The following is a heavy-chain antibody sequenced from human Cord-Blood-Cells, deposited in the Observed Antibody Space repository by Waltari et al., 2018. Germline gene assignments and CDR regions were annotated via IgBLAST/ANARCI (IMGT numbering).Heavy chain of an antibody. J-gene: IGHJ3*02. Sequence: QLQLQESGPGLVKPSETLSLTCTVSGGSISSSSYYWGWIRQPPGKGLEWIGSIYYSGCTYYNPSLKSRVTISVDTSKNQFSLKLSSVTAADTAVYYCARRGDGSGSYYAFDIWGQGTMVTVSS. CDR3: ARRGDGSGSYYAFDI. D-gene: IGHD3-10*01. CDR1: GGSISSSSYY. CDR2: IYYSGCT. V-gene: IGHV4-39*01.